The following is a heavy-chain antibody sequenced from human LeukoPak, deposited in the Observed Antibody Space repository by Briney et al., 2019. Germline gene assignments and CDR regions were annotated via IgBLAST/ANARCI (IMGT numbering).Heavy chain of an antibody. D-gene: IGHD3-10*01. CDR3: AKDYGITMVRGVLYYFDY. CDR2: ISGSGGST. J-gene: IGHJ4*02. CDR1: GFTFSSYA. Sequence: GGSLRLSCAASGFTFSSYAMSWVRQAPGKGLEWVSAISGSGGSTYYADSVKGQFTISRDNSKNTLYLQMNSLRAEDTAVYYCAKDYGITMVRGVLYYFDYWGQGTLVTVSS. V-gene: IGHV3-23*01.